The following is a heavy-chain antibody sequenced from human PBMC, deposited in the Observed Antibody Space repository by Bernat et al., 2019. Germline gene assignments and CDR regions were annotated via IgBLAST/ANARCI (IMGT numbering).Heavy chain of an antibody. V-gene: IGHV3-33*01. CDR3: ARHGGEWSRYQ. Sequence: QVHLVESGGGVVQPGRSLRLSCAASGFTFSASGMDWVRQAPGKGLEWVSLISYDGNNKNYADSVKGRFTISRDNSKNTVYLQMDSLRAEDSAIYYCARHGGEWSRYQWGLGALVTDSS. CDR1: GFTFSASG. CDR2: ISYDGNNK. J-gene: IGHJ4*02. D-gene: IGHD2-2*01.